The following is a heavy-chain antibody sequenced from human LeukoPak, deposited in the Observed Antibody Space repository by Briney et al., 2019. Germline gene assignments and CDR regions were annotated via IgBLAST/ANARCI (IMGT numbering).Heavy chain of an antibody. V-gene: IGHV1-2*02. Sequence: ASVKVSCKASGYTFTGYYMHWVRQAPGQGLEWMGWINPNSGGTNYAQKFQGRVTMTTDTSTSTAYMELRSLRSDDTSVYYCARVEWHTAMVTGEPDYWGQGTLVTVSS. CDR1: GYTFTGYY. CDR3: ARVEWHTAMVTGEPDY. J-gene: IGHJ4*02. CDR2: INPNSGGT. D-gene: IGHD5-18*01.